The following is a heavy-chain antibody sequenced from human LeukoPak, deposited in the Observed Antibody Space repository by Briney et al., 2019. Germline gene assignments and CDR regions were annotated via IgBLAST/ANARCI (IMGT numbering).Heavy chain of an antibody. D-gene: IGHD3-3*01. J-gene: IGHJ4*02. V-gene: IGHV1-2*02. CDR2: INSNSGGT. CDR1: GYTFTDYY. CDR3: ARGRWSGTSLDYYLDY. Sequence: ASVKVSCKASGYTFTDYYMHWVRQAPGQGLEWMGWINSNSGGTSYAQKFQGRVTITRDTSASTAYMDLSSLSSEDTGVYYCARGRWSGTSLDYYLDYWGQGTLVTVSS.